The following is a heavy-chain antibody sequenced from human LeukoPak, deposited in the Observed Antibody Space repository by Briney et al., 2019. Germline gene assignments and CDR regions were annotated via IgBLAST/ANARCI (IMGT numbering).Heavy chain of an antibody. V-gene: IGHV3-7*01. D-gene: IGHD5-18*01. Sequence: GGSLRLSCAVSGLTFSSSWMNWVRQAPGKGLEWVASINPDGNKKYSADSVKGRFTISRDNAENSLYLQMNSLRVEDTAFYYCARDLAYSRLDYWGQGMLVTVSS. CDR2: INPDGNKK. J-gene: IGHJ4*02. CDR1: GLTFSSSW. CDR3: ARDLAYSRLDY.